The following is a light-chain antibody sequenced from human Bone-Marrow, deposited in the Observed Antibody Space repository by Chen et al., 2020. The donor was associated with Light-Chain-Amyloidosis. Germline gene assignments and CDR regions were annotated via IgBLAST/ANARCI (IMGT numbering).Light chain of an antibody. J-gene: IGLJ2*01. V-gene: IGLV3-25*03. Sequence: SYELTQPPSVSVSPGHTARITCSGDDLPTKYAYWYQQQPGQAPVLVIHRDTERPSGISERFSGSRSGTTATLTISGVQAEDEADYHCQSADSSGTYEVIFGGGTKLTVL. CDR1: DLPTKY. CDR2: RDT. CDR3: QSADSSGTYEVI.